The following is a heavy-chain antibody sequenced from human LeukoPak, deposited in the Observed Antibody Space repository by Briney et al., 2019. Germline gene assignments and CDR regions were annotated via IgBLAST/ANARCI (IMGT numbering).Heavy chain of an antibody. CDR3: ARRTTYYYDSSGYYHTQPCYYFDY. Sequence: PSETLSLTCTVSGGSISSSSYYWGWIRQPPGKGLEWIGSIYYSGSTYYNPSLKSRVTISVDTSKNQFSLKLSSVTAADTAVYYCARRTTYYYDSSGYYHTQPCYYFDYWGQGTLVTVSS. J-gene: IGHJ4*02. CDR2: IYYSGST. V-gene: IGHV4-39*01. CDR1: GGSISSSSYY. D-gene: IGHD3-22*01.